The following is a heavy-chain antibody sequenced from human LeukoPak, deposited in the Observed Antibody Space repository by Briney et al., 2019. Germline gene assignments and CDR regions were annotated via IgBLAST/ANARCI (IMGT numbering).Heavy chain of an antibody. CDR1: GGSISSYY. D-gene: IGHD6-13*01. CDR3: ASSGIAAAGIRFDY. V-gene: IGHV4-59*08. CDR2: IYYSGST. J-gene: IGHJ4*02. Sequence: SETLSLTCTVSGGSISSYYWSWIRQSPGKGLEWIGYIYYSGSTNYNPSLKSRVTISVDTSKNQFSLKLSSVTAADTAVYYCASSGIAAAGIRFDYWGQGTLVTVSS.